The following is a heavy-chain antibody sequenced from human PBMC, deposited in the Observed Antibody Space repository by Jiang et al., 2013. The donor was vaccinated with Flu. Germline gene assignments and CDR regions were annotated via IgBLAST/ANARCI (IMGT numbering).Heavy chain of an antibody. CDR1: GGTFSSYA. CDR3: ARVRRYSSSTIGAFDI. Sequence: GAEVKKPGSSVKVSCKASGGTFSSYAISWVRQAPGQGLEWMGGIIPIFGQQTTHRSSRAESRLPRTIQSTAYMELSSLRSEDTAVYYCARVRRYSSSTIGAFDIWGQGT. V-gene: IGHV1-69*01. CDR2: IIPIFGQ. J-gene: IGHJ3*02. D-gene: IGHD5-18*01.